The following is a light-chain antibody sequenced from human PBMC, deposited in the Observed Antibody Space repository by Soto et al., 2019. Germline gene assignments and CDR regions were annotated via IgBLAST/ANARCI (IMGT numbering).Light chain of an antibody. J-gene: IGKJ1*01. V-gene: IGKV1-39*01. Sequence: DIQMTQSPSSLSVSVGDTVTVTCRASQPIGTSLHWYQQKPGKERKVLIAAASRLQSGVPSRFSGIGSGTHFALTISNLETEDFATYYCQQGYTTLWTFGQGTKVDIK. CDR1: QPIGTS. CDR3: QQGYTTLWT. CDR2: AAS.